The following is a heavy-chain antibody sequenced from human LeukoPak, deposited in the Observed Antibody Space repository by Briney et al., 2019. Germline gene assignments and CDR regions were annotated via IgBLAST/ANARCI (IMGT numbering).Heavy chain of an antibody. V-gene: IGHV3-23*01. J-gene: IGHJ4*02. CDR3: AKRGVVIRVIVVGFHKEAYYFDS. CDR2: ISDSGGRT. Sequence: GGSLRLSCAVSGITLSNYGMSWVRQAPGKGLEWVAGISDSGGRTNYADSVKGRFTISRDNPKNTLYLQMNSLRAEDTAVYFCAKRGVVIRVIVVGFHKEAYYFDSWGQGALVTVSS. D-gene: IGHD2-15*01. CDR1: GITLSNYG.